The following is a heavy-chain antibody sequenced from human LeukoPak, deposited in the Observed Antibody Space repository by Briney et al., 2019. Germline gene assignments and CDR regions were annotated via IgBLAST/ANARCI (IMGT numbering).Heavy chain of an antibody. CDR3: ARLNFGDDY. D-gene: IGHD4-17*01. J-gene: IGHJ4*02. V-gene: IGHV3-66*01. CDR2: IYGSTSA. CDR1: GFTVSSNY. Sequence: GGSLRLSCAASGFTVSSNYINWVRQAPRKGLEWVSLIYGSTSANYADSVKGRFTISRDTSMNTVYLQMNSLRAEDTAVYYCARLNFGDDYWGQGTLVTVSS.